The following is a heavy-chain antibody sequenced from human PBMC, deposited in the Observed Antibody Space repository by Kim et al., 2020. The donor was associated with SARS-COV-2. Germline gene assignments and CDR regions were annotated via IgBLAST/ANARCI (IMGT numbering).Heavy chain of an antibody. Sequence: ASVKVSCKASGYTFTSYYMHWLRQAPGQGLEWMGIINPSGGSTSYAQKFQGRVTMTRDTSTSTVYMELSSLRSEDTAMYYCARGRVVTARDNWFDPWGQGTLVTVSS. V-gene: IGHV1-46*01. D-gene: IGHD2-21*02. CDR2: INPSGGST. J-gene: IGHJ5*02. CDR3: ARGRVVTARDNWFDP. CDR1: GYTFTSYY.